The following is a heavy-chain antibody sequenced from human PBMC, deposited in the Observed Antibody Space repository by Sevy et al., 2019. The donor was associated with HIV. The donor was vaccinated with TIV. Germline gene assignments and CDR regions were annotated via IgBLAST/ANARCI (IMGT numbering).Heavy chain of an antibody. V-gene: IGHV3-7*01. Sequence: GGSLRLSCAASGFTFSSYWMSWVRQAPGKGLEWVANIKQDGSEKYYVDSVKGRFTISRDNAKNSLYLQMNSLRAEDTAVYYCARAASAFGFLEWLSNFDGDYYYYYGMDVWGQGTTVTVSS. D-gene: IGHD3-3*01. CDR1: GFTFSSYW. CDR3: ARAASAFGFLEWLSNFDGDYYYYYGMDV. CDR2: IKQDGSEK. J-gene: IGHJ6*02.